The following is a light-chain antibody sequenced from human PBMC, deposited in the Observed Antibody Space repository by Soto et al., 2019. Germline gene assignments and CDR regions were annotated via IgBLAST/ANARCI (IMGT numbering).Light chain of an antibody. CDR3: NSYTSGNTYA. J-gene: IGLJ1*01. CDR1: SSDIGSYNR. V-gene: IGLV2-18*02. Sequence: QSALTQPPSVSGSPGQSVTISCTGTSSDIGSYNRVSWYQQPPGTAPKLMIYEVSNRPSGVPDRFSGSKSGNTASLTISGLQPEDEADYYCNSYTSGNTYAFGTGTKVTVL. CDR2: EVS.